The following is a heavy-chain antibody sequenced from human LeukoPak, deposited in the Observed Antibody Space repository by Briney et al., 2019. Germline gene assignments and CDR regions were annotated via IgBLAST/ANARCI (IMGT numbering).Heavy chain of an antibody. J-gene: IGHJ3*02. CDR1: GGSISSSSYY. CDR2: VYYSGTT. V-gene: IGHV4-39*02. D-gene: IGHD3-16*01. CDR3: ARGLGFDTFDI. Sequence: SETLSLTCSVSGGSISSSSYYWVWIRQPPEKGLVWIGNVYYSGTTYYNPSLKSRLTISADTSKNRFSLKLSSVTAADTAVYFCARGLGFDTFDIWGQGTMVTVSS.